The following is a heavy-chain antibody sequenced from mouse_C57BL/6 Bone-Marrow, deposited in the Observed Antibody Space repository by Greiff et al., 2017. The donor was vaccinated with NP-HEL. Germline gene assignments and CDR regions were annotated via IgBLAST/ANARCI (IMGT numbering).Heavy chain of an antibody. CDR2: IDPSDSYT. Sequence: VQLVESGAELVRPGTSVKLSCKASGYTFTSYWMHWVKQRPGQGLEWIGVIDPSDSYTNYNQKFKGKATLTVDTSSSTAYMQLSSLTSADSAVYYCARVSTMVKWVGYWVQGAQGTGSA. D-gene: IGHD2-2*01. CDR3: ARVSTMVKWVGY. CDR1: GYTFTSYW. J-gene: IGHJ3*01. V-gene: IGHV1-59*01.